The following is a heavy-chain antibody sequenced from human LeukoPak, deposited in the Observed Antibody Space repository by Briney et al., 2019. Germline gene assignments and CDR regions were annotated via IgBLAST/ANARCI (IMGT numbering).Heavy chain of an antibody. D-gene: IGHD1-26*01. CDR2: ISYDGSNK. J-gene: IGHJ4*02. V-gene: IGHV3-30*18. CDR1: GFTFSSYG. CDR3: AKDGLEWELYFDC. Sequence: GGSLRLSCAASGFTFSSYGMHWVRQAPGKGLEWVAVISYDGSNKYYADSVKGRFTISRDNSKNTLYLQMNSLRAEDTAVYYCAKDGLEWELYFDCWGQGTLVTVSS.